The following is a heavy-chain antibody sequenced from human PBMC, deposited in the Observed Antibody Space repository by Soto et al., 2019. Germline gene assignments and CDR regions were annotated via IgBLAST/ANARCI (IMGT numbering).Heavy chain of an antibody. V-gene: IGHV3-9*01. Sequence: EVQLVESGGGLVQPGRSLRLSCAASGFTFDDYAMHWVRQAPGKGLEWVSGISWNSGSIGYADSVKGRFTISRDNAKNSLYLQMHSLRAEDTALYYCAKDIAFGGDVYYYYYMDVWGKGTTVTVSS. CDR3: AKDIAFGGDVYYYYYMDV. CDR1: GFTFDDYA. CDR2: ISWNSGSI. J-gene: IGHJ6*03. D-gene: IGHD3-16*01.